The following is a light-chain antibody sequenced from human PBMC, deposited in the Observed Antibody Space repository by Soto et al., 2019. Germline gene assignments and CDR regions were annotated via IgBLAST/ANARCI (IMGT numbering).Light chain of an antibody. CDR2: DAS. CDR3: QQRSNWLLT. Sequence: PATLSLSPGERATLSCRASQSVSSYLAWYQQKPGQAPRLLIYDASNRATGIPARFSGSGSGTDFTLTISSLEPEDFAVYYCQQRSNWLLTFGGGTKVEIK. CDR1: QSVSSY. J-gene: IGKJ4*01. V-gene: IGKV3-11*01.